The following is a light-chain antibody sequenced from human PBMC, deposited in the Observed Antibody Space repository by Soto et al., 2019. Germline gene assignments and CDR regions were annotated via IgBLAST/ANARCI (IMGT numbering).Light chain of an antibody. V-gene: IGKV3-15*01. CDR1: QSVSSN. Sequence: EIVMTQSPATLSVSPGERATLSCRASQSVSSNLAWYQQKPGQAPRLLIYGASTRATGIPARFSGSGSGTEFTLTISSLQYEDFVVYYCQQYNNWPLYTFGQGTKLEIK. CDR3: QQYNNWPLYT. CDR2: GAS. J-gene: IGKJ2*01.